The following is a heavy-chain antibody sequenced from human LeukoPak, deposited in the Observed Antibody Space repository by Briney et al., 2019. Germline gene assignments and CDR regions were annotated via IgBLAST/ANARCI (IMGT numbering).Heavy chain of an antibody. Sequence: GGSLRLSCAVSGFTFDDYAMHWVRQAPGEGLEWVSGISWNSNLIGYADSVKGRFTISRDNAKNSLYLQMNSLRPEDMALYYCAKDRNYELLYAFDIWGQGTMVTVSS. V-gene: IGHV3-9*03. CDR1: GFTFDDYA. CDR3: AKDRNYELLYAFDI. CDR2: ISWNSNLI. J-gene: IGHJ3*02. D-gene: IGHD2-2*02.